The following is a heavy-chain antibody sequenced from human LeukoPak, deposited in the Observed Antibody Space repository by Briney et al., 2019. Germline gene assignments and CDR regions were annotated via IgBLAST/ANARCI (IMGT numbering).Heavy chain of an antibody. CDR3: ASHPSSSSPRGLPN. D-gene: IGHD6-6*01. CDR2: INHSGST. CDR1: GGSFSGYY. V-gene: IGHV4-34*01. Sequence: PSETLSLTCAVYGGSFSGYYWSWIRQPPGKGLEWIGEINHSGSTNYNPSLKSRVTISVDTSKNQFSLKLSSVTAADTAVYYCASHPSSSSPRGLPNWGQGTLVTVSS. J-gene: IGHJ4*02.